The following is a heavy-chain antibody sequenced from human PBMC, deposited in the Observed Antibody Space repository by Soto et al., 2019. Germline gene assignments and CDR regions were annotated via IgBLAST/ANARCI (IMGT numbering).Heavy chain of an antibody. D-gene: IGHD5-12*01. CDR2: ISGSGGST. CDR3: AKGQSGYDVEHYDY. Sequence: PGGSLRLSCAASGFTFSSYAMSWVRQAPGKGLEWVSAISGSGGSTYYADSVKGRFTISRDNSKNTLYLQMNSLRAEDTAVYYCAKGQSGYDVEHYDYWGQGTLVTVSS. CDR1: GFTFSSYA. V-gene: IGHV3-23*01. J-gene: IGHJ4*02.